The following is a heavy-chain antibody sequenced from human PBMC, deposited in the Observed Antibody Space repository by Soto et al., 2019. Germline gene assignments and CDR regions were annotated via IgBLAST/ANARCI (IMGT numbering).Heavy chain of an antibody. J-gene: IGHJ6*04. CDR2: ISAYNGNT. Sequence: VVSVKVSCKASGYTFTSYGISWVRQAPGQGLEWMGWISAYNGNTNYAQKLQGRVTMTTDTSTSTAYMELRSLRSEDTAVYYCAREGTYYDFWSVWYLMEVWGK. D-gene: IGHD3-3*01. V-gene: IGHV1-18*01. CDR1: GYTFTSYG. CDR3: AREGTYYDFWSVWYLMEV.